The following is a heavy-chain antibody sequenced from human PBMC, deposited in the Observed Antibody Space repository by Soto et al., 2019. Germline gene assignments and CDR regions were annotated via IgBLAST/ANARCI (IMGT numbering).Heavy chain of an antibody. J-gene: IGHJ4*02. D-gene: IGHD1-26*01. CDR1: GGSVSSGSYY. CDR3: ARVTRGIVGAIYFDY. V-gene: IGHV4-61*01. CDR2: IYYSGST. Sequence: QVQLQESGPGLVKPSETLSLTCTVSGGSVSSGSYYWSWIRQPPGKGLEWIGYIYYSGSTNYNPSPKSRVTISVDTSKNQFSLKLSSVTAADTAVYYCARVTRGIVGAIYFDYWGQGTLVTVSS.